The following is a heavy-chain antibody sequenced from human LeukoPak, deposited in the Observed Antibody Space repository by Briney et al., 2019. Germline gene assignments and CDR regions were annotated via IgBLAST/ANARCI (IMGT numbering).Heavy chain of an antibody. Sequence: PGGSLRLSCAASGFTFSSYGMHWVRQAPGKGLEWVAFIRYDGSNKYYADSVRGRFTISRDNSKDTLYLQMNSLRTEDAAVYYCARAAILTCSGGNCYSGWFDPWGQGTLVTVSS. CDR3: ARAAILTCSGGNCYSGWFDP. CDR2: IRYDGSNK. V-gene: IGHV3-30*02. D-gene: IGHD2-15*01. J-gene: IGHJ5*02. CDR1: GFTFSSYG.